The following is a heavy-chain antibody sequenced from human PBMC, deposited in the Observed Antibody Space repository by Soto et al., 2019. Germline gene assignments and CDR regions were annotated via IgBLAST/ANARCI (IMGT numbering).Heavy chain of an antibody. CDR3: ARGMDDMYGMXV. D-gene: IGHD6-13*01. J-gene: IGHJ6*02. CDR2: IYYSGST. V-gene: IGHV4-59*01. Sequence: NPSETLSLTCTVSGGSISSYYWSWIRQPPGKGLEWIGYIYYSGSTNYNPSLKSRVTISVDTSKNQFSLKLSSVTAADTAVYYCARGMDDMYGMXVWGQGTTVTVSS. CDR1: GGSISSYY.